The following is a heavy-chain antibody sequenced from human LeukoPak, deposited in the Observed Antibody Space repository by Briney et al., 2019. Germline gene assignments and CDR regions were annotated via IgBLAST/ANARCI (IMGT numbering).Heavy chain of an antibody. CDR1: GFTFSSYS. Sequence: GGSLRLSCAASGFTFSSYSMNWVRQAPGKGLEWVSSISSSSSNIYYADSVKGRFTISRDNSKNTLYVQMNSLRAEDTAVYYCAKQFLWFGELSHFDYWGQGTLVTVSS. CDR3: AKQFLWFGELSHFDY. V-gene: IGHV3-21*01. D-gene: IGHD3-10*01. J-gene: IGHJ4*02. CDR2: ISSSSSNI.